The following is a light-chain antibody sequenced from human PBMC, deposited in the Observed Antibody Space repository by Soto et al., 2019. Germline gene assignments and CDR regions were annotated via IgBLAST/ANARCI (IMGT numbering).Light chain of an antibody. V-gene: IGKV4-1*01. CDR3: QQYYSTPFT. Sequence: DIVMTQSPDSLAVSLGERATINCKSSQSVLYSSNNENYLAWYQQKPGQPPKLLIYWASTRESGVPDRFSGSGSGTDFTLTISSLQADDVAVYYCQQYYSTPFTFGPGTKVDIK. J-gene: IGKJ3*01. CDR1: QSVLYSSNNENY. CDR2: WAS.